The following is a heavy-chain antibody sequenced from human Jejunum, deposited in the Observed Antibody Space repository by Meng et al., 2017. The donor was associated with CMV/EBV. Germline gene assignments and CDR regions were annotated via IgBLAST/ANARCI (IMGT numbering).Heavy chain of an antibody. D-gene: IGHD2-2*01. V-gene: IGHV4-31*02. Sequence: GCIRSGRCYWSWIRQHPGMGLEWIGYIHDAGSTHTNPSLTNRVTMSVDTSQNQFSLKLSSVIVADTAVYYCARELCTTTSCSYDYWGQGTLVTVSS. CDR3: ARELCTTTSCSYDY. J-gene: IGHJ4*02. CDR2: IHDAGST. CDR1: GCIRSGRCY.